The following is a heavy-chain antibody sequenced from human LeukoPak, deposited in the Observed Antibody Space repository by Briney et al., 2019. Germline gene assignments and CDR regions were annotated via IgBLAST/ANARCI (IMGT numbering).Heavy chain of an antibody. CDR2: IYSGGSI. CDR1: GLTVSSY. CDR3: ARPPYGGVDY. J-gene: IGHJ4*02. V-gene: IGHV3-66*04. Sequence: PGGSLRLSCAASGLTVSSYMSWVRQAPGKGLEWVSVIYSGGSIYYADSVKGTFTISRDKSKNTLYLQMNSLRAEDTAVYYCARPPYGGVDYWGQGTLVTVSS. D-gene: IGHD4-23*01.